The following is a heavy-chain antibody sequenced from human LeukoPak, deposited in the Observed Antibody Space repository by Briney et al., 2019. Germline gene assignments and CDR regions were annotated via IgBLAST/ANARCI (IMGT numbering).Heavy chain of an antibody. CDR1: GYTFTGYY. CDR2: INPNSGGT. J-gene: IGHJ4*02. Sequence: ASVKVSCKASGYTFTGYYMHWVRQAPGQGVEWMGWINPNSGGTNYAQKFQGRVTMTRDTSISTAYMELSRLRSDDTAVYYCARGESSSWYSHYYFDYWGQGTLVTVSS. D-gene: IGHD6-13*01. V-gene: IGHV1-2*02. CDR3: ARGESSSWYSHYYFDY.